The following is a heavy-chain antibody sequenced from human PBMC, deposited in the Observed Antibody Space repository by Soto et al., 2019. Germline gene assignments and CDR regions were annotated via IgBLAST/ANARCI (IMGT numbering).Heavy chain of an antibody. CDR3: ARDPGDSRQLASYYYYGMDV. V-gene: IGHV4-59*01. Sequence: KPSETLSLTCTVSGGSISSYYWSWIRQPPGKGLEWIGYIYYSGSTNYNPSLKSRVTISVDTSKNQFSLKLSSVTAADTAVYYCARDPGDSRQLASYYYYGMDVWGQGTTVTVSS. CDR1: GGSISSYY. D-gene: IGHD6-13*01. CDR2: IYYSGST. J-gene: IGHJ6*02.